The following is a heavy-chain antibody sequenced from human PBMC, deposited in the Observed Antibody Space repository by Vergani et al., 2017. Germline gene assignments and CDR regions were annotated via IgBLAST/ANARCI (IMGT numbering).Heavy chain of an antibody. CDR3: ARISGGSAPYLHY. D-gene: IGHD2-15*01. J-gene: IGHJ1*01. Sequence: EVHLEESGGGLVQPGGSLRLSCAASGFTFGDYYMAWIRLAPGEGLDWVASIKRDGTETFYVDSVKGRFTISRDNAKTTLYLQMNSLRDEDGGVYYCARISGGSAPYLHYWGQGTLVTVAS. CDR1: GFTFGDYY. CDR2: IKRDGTET. V-gene: IGHV3-7*01.